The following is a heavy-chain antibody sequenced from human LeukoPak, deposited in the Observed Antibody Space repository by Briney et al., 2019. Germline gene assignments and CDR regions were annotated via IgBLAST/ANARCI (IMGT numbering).Heavy chain of an antibody. V-gene: IGHV6-1*01. CDR2: TYYRSKWYT. Sequence: SQTLSLTRAISGDSVSSSSSAWSWIRQSPSRGLEWLGRTYYRSKWYTTYAESVKGRLSINVDTSKNQFSLQLNSVTPEDTAVYYCARNYRPDFDYWGQGTLVTVSS. J-gene: IGHJ4*02. CDR3: ARNYRPDFDY. CDR1: GDSVSSSSSA. D-gene: IGHD1-7*01.